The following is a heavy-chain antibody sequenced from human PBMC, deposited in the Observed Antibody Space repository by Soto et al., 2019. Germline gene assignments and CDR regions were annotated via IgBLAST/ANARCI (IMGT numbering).Heavy chain of an antibody. D-gene: IGHD2-2*02. CDR2: ISAYNGNT. V-gene: IGHV1-18*04. J-gene: IGHJ6*02. Sequence: GASVKVSCKASGYTFTSYGISWVRQAPGQGLEWMGWISAYNGNTNYAQKLQGRVTMTTDTSTSTAYMELRSLRSDDTAVYYCAGDWRYCSSTSCYTTTIFYYYYGMDVWGQGTTVTVSS. CDR3: AGDWRYCSSTSCYTTTIFYYYYGMDV. CDR1: GYTFTSYG.